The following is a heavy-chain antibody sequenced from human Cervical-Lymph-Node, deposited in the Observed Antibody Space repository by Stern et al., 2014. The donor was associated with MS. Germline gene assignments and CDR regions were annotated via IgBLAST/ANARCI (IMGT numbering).Heavy chain of an antibody. J-gene: IGHJ4*02. CDR3: ARQQYSSGLGY. D-gene: IGHD6-19*01. V-gene: IGHV4-39*01. CDR2: IYYSGST. Sequence: QVQLQESGPGLVKPSETLSLTCTVSGGSISSSSYYWGWIRQPPGKGLEWIGSIYYSGSTYYNPSLKSRVTLSVDTSKNQFSLKLSSVTAADTAVYYCARQQYSSGLGYWGQGTLVTVSS. CDR1: GGSISSSSYY.